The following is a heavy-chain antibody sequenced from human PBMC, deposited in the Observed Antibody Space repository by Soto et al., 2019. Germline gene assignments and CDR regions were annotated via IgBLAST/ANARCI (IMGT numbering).Heavy chain of an antibody. CDR3: TRDFQGLGY. J-gene: IGHJ4*02. CDR2: ISGDGSDT. V-gene: IGHV3-74*01. CDR1: GFTFSHYR. Sequence: EVQLVESGGGLVQPGGSLRISCAPSGFTFSHYRMHWIRQAPGKGLVWVSLISGDGSDTNFADSVKGRFTISRDNARNTLYLQMNSLRAEDTAVYYCTRDFQGLGYWGQGTLVTVSS.